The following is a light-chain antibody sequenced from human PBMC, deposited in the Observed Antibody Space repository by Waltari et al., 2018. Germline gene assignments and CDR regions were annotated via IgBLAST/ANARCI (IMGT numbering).Light chain of an antibody. CDR1: QGISTY. CDR2: AAS. V-gene: IGKV1-17*01. J-gene: IGKJ4*01. Sequence: DIQMTQSQSSLSASAGDRVTITCRASQGISTYLNWYPQKPGKAPKRLIYAASSLESGVPSRFSGSGSGTDFTLTISSLQPEDVATYYCLQYNSIPFTFGGGTKVEIK. CDR3: LQYNSIPFT.